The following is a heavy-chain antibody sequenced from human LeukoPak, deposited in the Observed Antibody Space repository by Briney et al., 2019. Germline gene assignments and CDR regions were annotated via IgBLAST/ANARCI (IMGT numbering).Heavy chain of an antibody. CDR3: TRDTKN. Sequence: PGGSLRLSCAASGFTFSSYAMSWVRQAPGRGLQWVSSTYIAGKTFHADSVKGRFTASRDNSKNIYYLQMNSLRAEDTAIYYCTRDTKNWGQGTLVTVSS. CDR2: TYIAGKT. CDR1: GFTFSSYA. D-gene: IGHD1-1*01. V-gene: IGHV3-23*01. J-gene: IGHJ4*02.